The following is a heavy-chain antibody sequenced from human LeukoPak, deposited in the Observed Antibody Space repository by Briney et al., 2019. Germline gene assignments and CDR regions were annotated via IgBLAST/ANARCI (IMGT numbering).Heavy chain of an antibody. J-gene: IGHJ5*02. Sequence: SETLSLTCTVSGGSISSYYWSWIRQPPGKGLEWIGYIYYSGSTNYNPSLKSRVTISVDTSKNQFSLKLSSVNGADTAVYYCARVLSVSATAWLDPWGRGSLVTVSS. CDR3: ARVLSVSATAWLDP. CDR2: IYYSGST. V-gene: IGHV4-59*01. CDR1: GGSISSYY. D-gene: IGHD2/OR15-2a*01.